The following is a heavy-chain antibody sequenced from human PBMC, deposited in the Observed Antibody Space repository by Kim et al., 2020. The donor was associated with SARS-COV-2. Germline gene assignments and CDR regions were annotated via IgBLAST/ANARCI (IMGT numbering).Heavy chain of an antibody. CDR2: IHYSGTT. V-gene: IGHV4-59*01. J-gene: IGHJ5*02. CDR1: GGSISSYY. CDR3: ARGGSGPNWFDP. D-gene: IGHD3-10*01. Sequence: SETLSLTCTVSGGSISSYYWSWIRQPPGKELEWIGYIHYSGTTNYNPSLKSRVTISLDTSKNQFSLKLSSVTAADTAVYYCARGGSGPNWFDPWGQGTLVTVYS.